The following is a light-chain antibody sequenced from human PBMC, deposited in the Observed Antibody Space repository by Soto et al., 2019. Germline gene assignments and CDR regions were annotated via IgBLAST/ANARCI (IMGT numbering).Light chain of an antibody. Sequence: SSELTQPPSVSVAPGQTARITCGGNNIGSKSVHWYQQQPGQAPVLVVYDDDDRPSGIPERFSGSNSGNTATLTISRVEAGDEADYYCQVWDSTSDLRVFGGGTKVTVL. V-gene: IGLV3-21*02. J-gene: IGLJ3*02. CDR1: NIGSKS. CDR2: DDD. CDR3: QVWDSTSDLRV.